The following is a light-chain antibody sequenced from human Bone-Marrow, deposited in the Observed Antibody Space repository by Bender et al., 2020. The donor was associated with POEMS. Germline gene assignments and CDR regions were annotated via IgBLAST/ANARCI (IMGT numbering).Light chain of an antibody. CDR2: GGN. V-gene: IGLV2-11*01. Sequence: QSALTQPRSVSASPGQSVTISCTGTSSDVGGYNYVSWYQQHPGKAPKLMISGGNKRPSGISDRFSGSKSGNTASLAITGLQAEDEGDYYCQSYDNSLGGWVFGGGTKLTVL. CDR1: SSDVGGYNY. CDR3: QSYDNSLGGWV. J-gene: IGLJ3*02.